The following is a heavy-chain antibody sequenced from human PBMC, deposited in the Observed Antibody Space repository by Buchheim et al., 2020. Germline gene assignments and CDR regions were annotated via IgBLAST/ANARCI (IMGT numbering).Heavy chain of an antibody. V-gene: IGHV1-46*01. CDR3: VRDIVVVPAAIWLGYFDY. CDR2: INPSGGST. Sequence: QVQLVQSGAEVKKPGASVKVSCKASGYTFTSYYMHWVRQAPGQGLEWMGIINPSGGSTSYAQKFQGRVTMTRDTSTSTVYMELSSLRSEDTAVYYCVRDIVVVPAAIWLGYFDYWGQGTL. D-gene: IGHD2-2*01. CDR1: GYTFTSYY. J-gene: IGHJ4*02.